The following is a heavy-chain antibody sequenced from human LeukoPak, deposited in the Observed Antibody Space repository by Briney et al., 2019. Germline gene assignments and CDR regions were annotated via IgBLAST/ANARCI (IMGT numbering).Heavy chain of an antibody. J-gene: IGHJ4*02. V-gene: IGHV4-4*02. CDR1: GVSISSSDW. D-gene: IGHD2-15*01. CDR2: IHHSGTT. Sequence: SETLSLTCAVSGVSISSSDWWTWVRQTPGTGLEWLGEIHHSGTTNYNPSLKSRVVISVDKSKNQFSLRLKSVTAVDTAMYYCARMIPATPDYFDCWGQGTLITVSS. CDR3: ARMIPATPDYFDC.